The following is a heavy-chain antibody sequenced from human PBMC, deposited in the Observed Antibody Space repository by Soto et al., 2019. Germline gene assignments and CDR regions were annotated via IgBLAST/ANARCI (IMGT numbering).Heavy chain of an antibody. CDR1: GGSITSNAW. V-gene: IGHV4-4*02. CDR2: RYHSGST. J-gene: IGHJ6*02. D-gene: IGHD1-1*01. CDR3: AGGIFTTCRGMNV. Sequence: QVQLQESGPGLVKPSGTLSLTCAVSGGSITSNAWWSWVRQPPGKGLEWIGERYHSGSTNYNPSLKGRVAISVDESKMQFSLRLSSVTAGDTGIYYCAGGIFTTCRGMNVWGQGTTVTVSS.